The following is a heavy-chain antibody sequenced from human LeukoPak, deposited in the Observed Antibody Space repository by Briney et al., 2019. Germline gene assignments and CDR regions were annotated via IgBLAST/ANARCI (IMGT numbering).Heavy chain of an antibody. CDR3: ARDRKYSSSWYPGYYYYYMDV. J-gene: IGHJ6*03. CDR2: IIPIFGTA. CDR1: GGTFSSYA. V-gene: IGHV1-69*06. D-gene: IGHD6-13*01. Sequence: SVKVSCKASGGTFSSYAISWVRQAPGQGLEWMGGIIPIFGTANYAQKFQGRVTITADKSTSTAYMELSSLRSDDTAVYYCARDRKYSSSWYPGYYYYYMDVWGKGTTVTISS.